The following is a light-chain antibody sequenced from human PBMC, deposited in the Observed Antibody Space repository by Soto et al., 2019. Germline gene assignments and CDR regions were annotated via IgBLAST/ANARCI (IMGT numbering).Light chain of an antibody. J-gene: IGLJ3*02. CDR1: SSDVGGYNY. V-gene: IGLV2-14*01. Sequence: QSVLTQPASVSGSPGQSITISCTGTSSDVGGYNYVSWYQQHPGKAPKLMIYDVSNRPSGVSNRFSGSKSGNTASLTISGLQAEDEDDYYCSSYTSSSTWVFGRGTKLTVL. CDR2: DVS. CDR3: SSYTSSSTWV.